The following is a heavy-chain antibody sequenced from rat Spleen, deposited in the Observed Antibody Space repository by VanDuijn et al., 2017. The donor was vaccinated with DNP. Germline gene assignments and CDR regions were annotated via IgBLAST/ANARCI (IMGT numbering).Heavy chain of an antibody. CDR2: ISNTGDNT. V-gene: IGHV5-31*01. D-gene: IGHD1-6*01. Sequence: EVQLVESGGGPVQPGRSLKLSCVASGFMFSNYWMTWIRQAPGKGLEWVASISNTGDNTYYSDSVKGRFSLSRDNAKSTLYLQVNSLRSEDPASDYCATDHVYYGSHLYCGQGGMVTVSS. CDR3: ATDHVYYGSHLY. CDR1: GFMFSNYW. J-gene: IGHJ2*01.